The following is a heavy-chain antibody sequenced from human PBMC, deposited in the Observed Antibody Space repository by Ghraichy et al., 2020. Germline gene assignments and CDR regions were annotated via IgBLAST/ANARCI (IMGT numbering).Heavy chain of an antibody. J-gene: IGHJ6*02. CDR2: ITPILATT. CDR3: ARDPNLGAPPHTYALHL. D-gene: IGHD3-16*01. CDR1: GGTLSAYS. Sequence: SVKVSCKASGGTLSAYSFNWLRQAPGQGFEWIGRITPILATTTYAQNFQGRVTITADDSTSTVQMEMGSLTPDDTAIYYCARDPNLGAPPHTYALHLWGQGTTVSVSS. V-gene: IGHV1-69*11.